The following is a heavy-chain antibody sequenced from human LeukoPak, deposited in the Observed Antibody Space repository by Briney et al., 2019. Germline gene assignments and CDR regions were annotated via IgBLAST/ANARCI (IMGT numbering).Heavy chain of an antibody. J-gene: IGHJ4*02. V-gene: IGHV3-48*03. D-gene: IGHD3-16*01. CDR1: GFTFSSYE. Sequence: GGSLRLSCAASGFTFSSYEMNWVRQAPGKGLEWVSYISSSGSTIYYADSVKGRFTTSRDNAKNSLYLQMNSLRAEDTAVYYCARTAFDDSRWGQGTLVTVSS. CDR2: ISSSGSTI. CDR3: ARTAFDDSR.